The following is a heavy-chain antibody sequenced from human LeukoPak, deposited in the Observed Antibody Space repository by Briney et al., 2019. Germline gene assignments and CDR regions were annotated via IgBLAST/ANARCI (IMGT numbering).Heavy chain of an antibody. J-gene: IGHJ5*02. V-gene: IGHV1-2*02. CDR1: GYTFTGYY. CDR2: INPNSGGT. D-gene: IGHD3-10*01. CDR3: ARGAPTYYYGSGTLKGWFDP. Sequence: ASVKVSCKASGYTFTGYYMHWVRQAPGQGLEWMGWINPNSGGTNYAQKFQGRVTMTRDTSIGTAYMELSRLRSDDTAVYYCARGAPTYYYGSGTLKGWFDPWGQGTLVTVSS.